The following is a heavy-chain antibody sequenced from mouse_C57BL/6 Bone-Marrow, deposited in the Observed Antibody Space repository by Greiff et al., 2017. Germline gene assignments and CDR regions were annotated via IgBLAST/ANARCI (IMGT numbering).Heavy chain of an antibody. J-gene: IGHJ4*01. CDR2: IDPSDSYT. CDR1: GYTFTSYW. D-gene: IGHD2-4*01. V-gene: IGHV1-69*01. CDR3: ARYYEYGSAMDY. Sequence: QVQLQQPGAELVMPGASVKLSCKASGYTFTSYWMHWVKRRPGQGLEWIGEIDPSDSYTNYNQKFKGKSTLTVDKSSSTAYMQLSSLTSEDSAVYYCARYYEYGSAMDYWGQGTSVTVSS.